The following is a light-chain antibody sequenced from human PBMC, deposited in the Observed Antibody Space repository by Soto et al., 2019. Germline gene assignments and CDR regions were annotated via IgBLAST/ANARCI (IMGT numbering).Light chain of an antibody. CDR1: QSVSAN. V-gene: IGKV3D-15*01. CDR2: GAS. J-gene: IGKJ4*01. Sequence: EIVLTQSPSTLSVSPGERVTLSCRASQSVSANLDWYQQKPGQAPRLLIYGASIRATDIPARFSGSGSGTEFSLTISSLQSEDFAVYYCQQYNDWPLTFGGGTKVEIK. CDR3: QQYNDWPLT.